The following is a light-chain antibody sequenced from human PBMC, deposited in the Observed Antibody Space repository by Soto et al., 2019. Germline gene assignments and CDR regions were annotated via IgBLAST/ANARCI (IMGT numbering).Light chain of an antibody. CDR1: QSVTSF. CDR2: DAS. CDR3: QQRTNWRALT. J-gene: IGKJ4*01. V-gene: IGKV3-11*01. Sequence: EIVLTQSPATLSLSPGERATLSCRASQSVTSFLAWYQQKPGQAPRLLIYDASHRTAGIPARSSGSGSGTDFTLTISSLEPEDFAVYYCQQRTNWRALTFGGGTRVEI.